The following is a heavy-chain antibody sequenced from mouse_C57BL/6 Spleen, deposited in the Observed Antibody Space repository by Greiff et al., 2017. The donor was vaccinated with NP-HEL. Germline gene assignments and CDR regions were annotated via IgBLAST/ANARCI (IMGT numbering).Heavy chain of an antibody. J-gene: IGHJ4*01. CDR3: AREYGYNYAMDY. D-gene: IGHD2-10*02. V-gene: IGHV1-76*01. CDR1: GYTFTDYY. Sequence: VKLMESGAELVRPGASVKLSCKASGYTFTDYYINWVKQRPGQGLEWIARIYPGSGNTYYNEKFKGKATLTAEKSSSNAYMQLSSLTSEDSAVYFCAREYGYNYAMDYWGQGTSVTVSS. CDR2: IYPGSGNT.